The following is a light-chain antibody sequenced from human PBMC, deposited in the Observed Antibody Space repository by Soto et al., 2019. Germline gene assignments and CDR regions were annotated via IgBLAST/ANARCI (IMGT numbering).Light chain of an antibody. J-gene: IGKJ5*01. CDR2: AAS. V-gene: IGKV1-17*01. Sequence: DIRMTQSPSSLSASVEDRVIITCRASQSISNHLNWYQQKPGKAPKLLIYAASTLQSGVPSRLSGSGSGTEFTLTISSLQPEDFATYYCQQLNSYLSITFGQGTRLEI. CDR1: QSISNH. CDR3: QQLNSYLSIT.